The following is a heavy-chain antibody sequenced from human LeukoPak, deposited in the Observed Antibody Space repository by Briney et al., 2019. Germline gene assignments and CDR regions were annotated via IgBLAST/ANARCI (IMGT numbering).Heavy chain of an antibody. CDR3: ARGGPIVATITNPLDY. D-gene: IGHD5-12*01. V-gene: IGHV4-31*03. CDR1: GGSISSGGYY. J-gene: IGHJ4*02. CDR2: IYYSGST. Sequence: KASETLSLTCTVSGGSISSGGYYWSWIRQHPGKGLEWIGYIYYSGSTYYNPSLKSRVTISVDTSKNQFSLKLSSVTAADTAVYYCARGGPIVATITNPLDYWGQGTLVTVSS.